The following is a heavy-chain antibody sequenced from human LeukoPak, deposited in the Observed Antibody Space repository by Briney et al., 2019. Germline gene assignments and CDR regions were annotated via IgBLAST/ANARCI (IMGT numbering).Heavy chain of an antibody. CDR3: ARGDFDPIYPYFDY. CDR2: IYYSGST. V-gene: IGHV4-39*06. CDR1: GGSISSSSYY. Sequence: SETLSLTCTVPGGSISSSSYYWGWIRQPPGKGLEWIGSIYYSGSTYYNPSLKSRVTISVDTSKNQFALKLSSVTAADTAVYYCARGDFDPIYPYFDYWGQGTLVTVSS. J-gene: IGHJ4*02. D-gene: IGHD3-9*01.